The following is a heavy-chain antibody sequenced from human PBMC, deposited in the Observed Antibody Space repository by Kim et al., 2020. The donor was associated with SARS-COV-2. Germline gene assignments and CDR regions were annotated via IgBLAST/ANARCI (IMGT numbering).Heavy chain of an antibody. Sequence: ASVKVSCKASGYTFTSYAMNWVRQAPGQGLEWMGWINTNTGNPTYAQGFTGRFVFSLDTSVSTAYLQISSLKAEDTAVYYCARQTYIAGRRVGMDVWGQGTTVTVSS. CDR2: INTNTGNP. D-gene: IGHD6-13*01. J-gene: IGHJ6*02. CDR1: GYTFTSYA. CDR3: ARQTYIAGRRVGMDV. V-gene: IGHV7-4-1*02.